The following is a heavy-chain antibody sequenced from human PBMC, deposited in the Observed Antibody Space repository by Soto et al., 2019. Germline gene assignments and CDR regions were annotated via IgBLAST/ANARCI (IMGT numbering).Heavy chain of an antibody. CDR3: ARDQNGSPYFDY. CDR2: VFHSGIT. V-gene: IGHV4-59*01. J-gene: IGHJ4*02. CDR1: GGSITSYY. D-gene: IGHD1-26*01. Sequence: SETLSLTCTISGGSITSYYWSWIRQPPGKGLGWIGYVFHSGITGYNPALKSRVTISVDASKNLFSLKLISVTAADTAVYYCARDQNGSPYFDYWGQGTLVTVSS.